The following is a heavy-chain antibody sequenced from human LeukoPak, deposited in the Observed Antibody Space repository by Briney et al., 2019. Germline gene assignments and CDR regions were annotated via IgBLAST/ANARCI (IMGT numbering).Heavy chain of an antibody. D-gene: IGHD1-26*01. J-gene: IGHJ5*02. CDR1: GFTFSSYS. V-gene: IGHV3-21*01. CDR2: ISSSSYI. CDR3: ARDLAVGATGFDP. Sequence: GGSLRLSCAASGFTFSSYSMNWVRQAPGKGLEWVSSISSSSYIYYADSVKGRFTISRDNAKNSLYLQMNSLRAEDTAVYYCARDLAVGATGFDPWGQGTLVTVSS.